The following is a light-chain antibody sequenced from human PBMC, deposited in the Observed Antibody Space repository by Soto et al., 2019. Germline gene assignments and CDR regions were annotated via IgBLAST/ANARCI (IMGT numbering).Light chain of an antibody. J-gene: IGLJ2*01. Sequence: QSVLAQPASVSGSPGQSITISCTGTSSDVGGYNYVPWYQQHPGKAPKLMIYEVSNRPSGVSNRFSGSKSGNTASLTISGLQAEDEADYYCSSYTSSSNVVFGGGTKVTVL. CDR3: SSYTSSSNVV. CDR1: SSDVGGYNY. V-gene: IGLV2-14*01. CDR2: EVS.